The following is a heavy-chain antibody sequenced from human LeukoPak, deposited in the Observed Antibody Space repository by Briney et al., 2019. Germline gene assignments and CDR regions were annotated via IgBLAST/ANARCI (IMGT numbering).Heavy chain of an antibody. CDR3: ARDPTTVVTVPYYFGD. J-gene: IGHJ4*02. V-gene: IGHV4-34*01. CDR2: INHSGST. Sequence: SETLSLTCAVSGGSFIGYHWNWIRQPPGKGLEWIGEINHSGSTNYNPSLKSRVTISVDTSKSQFSLKLKSVTAADTAVYYCARDPTTVVTVPYYFGDWGQGTLVTVSS. D-gene: IGHD4-23*01. CDR1: GGSFIGYH.